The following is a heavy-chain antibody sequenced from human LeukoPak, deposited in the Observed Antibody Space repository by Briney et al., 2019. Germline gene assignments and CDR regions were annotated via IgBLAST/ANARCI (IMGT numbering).Heavy chain of an antibody. V-gene: IGHV3-11*04. CDR1: GFTFSDYY. CDR3: ARDAMTYCGGDCRYSVNMDV. J-gene: IGHJ6*03. D-gene: IGHD2-21*01. CDR2: ISSSGSTI. Sequence: PGGSLRLSCAASGFTFSDYYMSWIRQAPGKGLEWVSYISSSGSTIYYADSVKGRFTISRDNAENSLYLQMNSLRAEDTAVYYCARDAMTYCGGDCRYSVNMDVWGKGTTVTVSS.